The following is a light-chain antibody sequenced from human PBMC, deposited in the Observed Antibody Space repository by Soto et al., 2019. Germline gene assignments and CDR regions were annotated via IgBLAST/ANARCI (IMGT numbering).Light chain of an antibody. V-gene: IGLV2-14*01. CDR2: EVT. CDR1: SSDVGGYDY. Sequence: QSVLTQPASVSGSPGQSITISCTGTSSDVGGYDYVSWYQHHPGKAPKLIIYEVTNRPSGVSHRFSGSKSGSTAALTISGLQAEDEADYYCSSYTSSRTWLFGGGTKLTVL. J-gene: IGLJ3*02. CDR3: SSYTSSRTWL.